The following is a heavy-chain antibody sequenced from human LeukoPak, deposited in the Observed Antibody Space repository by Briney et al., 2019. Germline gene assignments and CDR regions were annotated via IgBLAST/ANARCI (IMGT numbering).Heavy chain of an antibody. D-gene: IGHD4-17*01. CDR3: ARVMKATVRTSNFDY. V-gene: IGHV1-2*06. Sequence: ASVKVSCKASGYTFTDYYMYWVRQAPGQGLEWMGRINPNSGDTFYAQKFQGRVTMSRDTSISTAYMELSRLRSDDTAVYYCARVMKATVRTSNFDYWGQGTLVTVSS. CDR1: GYTFTDYY. J-gene: IGHJ4*02. CDR2: INPNSGDT.